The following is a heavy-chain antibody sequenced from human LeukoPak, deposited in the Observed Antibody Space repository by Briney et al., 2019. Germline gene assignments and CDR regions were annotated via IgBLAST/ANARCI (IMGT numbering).Heavy chain of an antibody. J-gene: IGHJ4*02. CDR2: IYPGDSDS. CDR3: ARQAMVRGVPDY. V-gene: IGHV5-51*01. CDR1: GYNITKYW. D-gene: IGHD3-10*01. Sequence: GESLKISCKGSGYNITKYWIGWVRQMPGKGLEWMGVIYPGDSDSRDRPSFQGQVTISADKSISTAYLQWRSLRASDSAMYYCARQAMVRGVPDYWGQGTLVTVSS.